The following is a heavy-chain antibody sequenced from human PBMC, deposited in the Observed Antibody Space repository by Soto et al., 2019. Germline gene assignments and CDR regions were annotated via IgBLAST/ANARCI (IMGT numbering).Heavy chain of an antibody. CDR2: LGFDGTNI. V-gene: IGHV3-33*01. CDR3: VRTACVINNCSYRGVR. Sequence: QGQLVESGGGVVQPGRSLRLSCVASGFDFKTYGMHWVRQAPGKGLEWGAVLGFDGTNIQYSDSVRGRFSISRDNSETTVSLQMNSLRVEDTALYYCVRTACVINNCSYRGVRWGQGTLVTV. CDR1: GFDFKTYG. J-gene: IGHJ4*02. D-gene: IGHD1-20*01.